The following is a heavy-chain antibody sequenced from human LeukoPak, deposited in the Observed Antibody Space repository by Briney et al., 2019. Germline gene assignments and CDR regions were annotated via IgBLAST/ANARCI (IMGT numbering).Heavy chain of an antibody. CDR2: IKSESIGGTT. D-gene: IGHD2-2*01. CDR1: GLTFSNVW. J-gene: IGHJ4*02. V-gene: IGHV3-15*01. CDR3: TTHVIQTSCSD. Sequence: GGSLRLSCAVSGLTFSNVWMSWVRQAPGKGLEWVGRIKSESIGGTTDYAAPVKGRFTISRDDSTNTLYLQMNSLKAEDTAVYYCTTHVIQTSCSDWGQGTLVTVSS.